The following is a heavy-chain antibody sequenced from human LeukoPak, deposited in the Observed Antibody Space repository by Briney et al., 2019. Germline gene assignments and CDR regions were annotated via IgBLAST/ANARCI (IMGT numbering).Heavy chain of an antibody. J-gene: IGHJ4*02. CDR2: INHSGST. Sequence: SETLSPTCAVYGGSFSGYYWSWIRQPPGKGLEWIGEINHSGSTNYNPSLKSRVTISVDTSKNQFSLKLSSVTAADTAVYYCARLGIAAAGKGLDYWGQGTLVTVSS. CDR3: ARLGIAAAGKGLDY. D-gene: IGHD6-13*01. CDR1: GGSFSGYY. V-gene: IGHV4-34*01.